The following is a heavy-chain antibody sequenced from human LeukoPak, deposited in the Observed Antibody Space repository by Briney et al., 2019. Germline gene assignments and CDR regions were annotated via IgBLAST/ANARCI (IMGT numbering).Heavy chain of an antibody. CDR2: TYYRSKWYY. D-gene: IGHD3-10*01. J-gene: IGHJ3*01. V-gene: IGHV6-1*01. Sequence: SQTLSLTCAISGDSVSRTDGGWNWIRQSPSRGLEWLGRTYYRSKWYYDDALSVESRISIKPDTSKNQLTLQLNSVTPEDTALSFCARGGLVRGSINSFIAFDVWGQGIMVTVSS. CDR1: GDSVSRTDGG. CDR3: ARGGLVRGSINSFIAFDV.